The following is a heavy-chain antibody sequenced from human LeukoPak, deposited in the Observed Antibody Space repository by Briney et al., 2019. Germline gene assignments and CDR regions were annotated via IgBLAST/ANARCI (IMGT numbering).Heavy chain of an antibody. CDR3: ARDSIPLWSGEPKPVYYYGMDV. J-gene: IGHJ6*04. CDR2: ISSSSSYI. Sequence: GGSLRLSCAASGFTFSSYSMNWVRQAPGKGLEWVSSISSSSSYIYYADSVKGRFTISRDNAKNSLYLQMNSLRAEDTAVYYCARDSIPLWSGEPKPVYYYGMDVWGKGTTVTVSS. D-gene: IGHD3-10*01. V-gene: IGHV3-21*01. CDR1: GFTFSSYS.